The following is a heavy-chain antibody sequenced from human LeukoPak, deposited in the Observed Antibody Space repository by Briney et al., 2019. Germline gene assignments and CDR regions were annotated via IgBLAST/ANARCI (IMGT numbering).Heavy chain of an antibody. J-gene: IGHJ5*02. CDR3: ARRGDYASGSSSS. CDR2: IYYTEST. Sequence: SETLSLTCTVSVDSVSSRNYYIGCIRQPPGKGLEWIGSIYYTESTYYNPSLKSRVTISVDTSKNQFSLKVTSVTSADTAVYYCARRGDYASGSSSSWGQGTLVAVSS. V-gene: IGHV4-39*01. D-gene: IGHD3-10*01. CDR1: VDSVSSRNYY.